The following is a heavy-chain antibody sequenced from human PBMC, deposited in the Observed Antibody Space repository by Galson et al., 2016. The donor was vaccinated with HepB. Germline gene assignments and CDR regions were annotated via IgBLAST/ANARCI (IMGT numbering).Heavy chain of an antibody. CDR1: GGSITSGDYY. Sequence: ETLSLTCTVSGGSITSGDYYWGWIRQSPGKGLEWIGRIHYSGSTDYNPSLRSRVTISEDTSKNQFSLKVNSVIAADTAVYFCARGRGSNYGVVDVWGRGTLVTVSS. V-gene: IGHV4-39*07. D-gene: IGHD2-15*01. CDR3: ARGRGSNYGVVDV. J-gene: IGHJ2*01. CDR2: IHYSGST.